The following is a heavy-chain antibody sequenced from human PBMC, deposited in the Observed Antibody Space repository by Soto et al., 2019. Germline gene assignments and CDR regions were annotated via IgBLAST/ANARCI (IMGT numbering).Heavy chain of an antibody. Sequence: SHALSLTFALSGDSVSSKTASWNWIRQSPSRCLEWLGRTYFRSKWYNDYAVSVKSRIIINPDTSNNQFSLQLNSVTPEDTAVYFCAKGDNLGPKTGYAFDPWGQGIKVTVS. V-gene: IGHV6-1*01. CDR3: AKGDNLGPKTGYAFDP. D-gene: IGHD5-12*01. J-gene: IGHJ5*02. CDR2: TYFRSKWYN. CDR1: GDSVSSKTAS.